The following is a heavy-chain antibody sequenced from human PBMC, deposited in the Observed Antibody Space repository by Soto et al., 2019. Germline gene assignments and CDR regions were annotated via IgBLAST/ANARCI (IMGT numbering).Heavy chain of an antibody. CDR3: VGEILAGGADV. Sequence: EVQLVESGGGLVQPGRSLRLSCAASGFTVRGSAMHWVRQVKGGGLEWVAGIYGSGAVGYEGGVRGRFTISRDVAKNSLHLQMNRLTIEDTASYYCVGEILAGGADVWGQGPTVTVSS. CDR2: IYGSGAV. D-gene: IGHD3-10*01. V-gene: IGHV3-9*01. J-gene: IGHJ6*02. CDR1: GFTVRGSA.